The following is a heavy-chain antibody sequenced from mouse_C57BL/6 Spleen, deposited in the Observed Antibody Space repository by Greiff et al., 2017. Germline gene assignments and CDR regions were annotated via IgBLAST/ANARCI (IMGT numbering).Heavy chain of an antibody. V-gene: IGHV1-81*01. CDR1: GYTFTSYG. D-gene: IGHD1-1*01. Sequence: QVQLQQSGAELARPGASVKLSCKASGYTFTSYGISWVKQRTGQGLEWIGEIYPRSGNTYYNENVKGKATLTADKSSSTAYMELRSLTSEDSAVYFCARFTTVVATDYWGQGTTLTVSS. CDR2: IYPRSGNT. J-gene: IGHJ2*01. CDR3: ARFTTVVATDY.